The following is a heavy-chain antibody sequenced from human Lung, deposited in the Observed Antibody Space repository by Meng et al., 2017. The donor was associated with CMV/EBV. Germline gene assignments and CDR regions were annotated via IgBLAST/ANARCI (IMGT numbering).Heavy chain of an antibody. D-gene: IGHD6-19*01. J-gene: IGHJ6*02. Sequence: SGPXLVXPTETLTLTCTVSGFSLSNARMGVSWIRQPPGKALEWLAHIFSNDEKSYSTSLKSRLTISKDTSKSQVVLTMTNMDPVDTATYYCARTGIAVAGTYYYYGKDVXGQGXTVTVSS. CDR2: IFSNDEK. CDR1: GFSLSNARMG. CDR3: ARTGIAVAGTYYYYGKDV. V-gene: IGHV2-26*01.